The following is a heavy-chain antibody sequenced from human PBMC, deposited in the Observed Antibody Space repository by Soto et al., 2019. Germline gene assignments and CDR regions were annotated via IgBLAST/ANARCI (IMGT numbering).Heavy chain of an antibody. D-gene: IGHD5-12*01. CDR3: AKDMGRRDGYNYDY. CDR1: GFTFDDYT. CDR2: ISWDGGST. Sequence: GGSLRLSCAASGFTFDDYTMHWVRQAPGKGLEWVSLISWDGGSTYYADSVKGRFTISRDNSKNSLYLQMNSLRTEDTALYYCAKDMGRRDGYNYDYWGQGTLVTVSS. J-gene: IGHJ4*02. V-gene: IGHV3-43*01.